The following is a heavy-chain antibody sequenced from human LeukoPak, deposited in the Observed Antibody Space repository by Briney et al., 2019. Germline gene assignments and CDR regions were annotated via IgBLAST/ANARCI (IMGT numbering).Heavy chain of an antibody. Sequence: PGGSRRLSCAASGFTFSSYDMHWVRQATGKGLEWVSAIDTAGYTYYSGSVKGRFTISRENAKNSLYLQMHSLRAGDTAVYYCARVQSPSGIFDYWGQGTLVTVSS. CDR2: IDTAGYT. V-gene: IGHV3-13*01. D-gene: IGHD1-26*01. CDR1: GFTFSSYD. CDR3: ARVQSPSGIFDY. J-gene: IGHJ4*02.